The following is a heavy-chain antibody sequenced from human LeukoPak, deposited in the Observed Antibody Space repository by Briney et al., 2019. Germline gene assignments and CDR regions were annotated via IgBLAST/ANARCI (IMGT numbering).Heavy chain of an antibody. CDR3: ARFDKVAPGRHYDI. J-gene: IGHJ3*02. Sequence: GVSVYVSCKASEYTFTDYYLRWVRQAPGEGLEWGEGINPNSGGTNTAQKFQGRVTMTSDTSVSTAYMELRSLRSDATAVYYGARFDKVAPGRHYDIWGQGTKVTVSS. V-gene: IGHV1-2*02. D-gene: IGHD5-12*01. CDR2: INPNSGGT. CDR1: EYTFTDYY.